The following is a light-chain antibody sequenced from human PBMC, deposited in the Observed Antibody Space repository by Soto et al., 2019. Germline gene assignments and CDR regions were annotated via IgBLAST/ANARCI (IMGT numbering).Light chain of an antibody. J-gene: IGLJ1*01. CDR2: EIN. CDR1: SNDVGAYDY. CDR3: SSFAGCNGSPYV. V-gene: IGLV2-8*01. Sequence: SALTQPPSASGSPGQSVTISCTGTSNDVGAYDYVSWYQQHPGEAPKLMIYEINKRPPGVPDRFSGSKSGNTASLTVSGLQAEDEADYYCSSFAGCNGSPYVFRT.